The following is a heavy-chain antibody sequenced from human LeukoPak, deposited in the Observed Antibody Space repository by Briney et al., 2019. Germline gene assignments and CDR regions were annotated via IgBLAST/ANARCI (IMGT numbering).Heavy chain of an antibody. CDR2: INPSGGST. Sequence: ASVKVSCKASGYTFTSYYMHWVRQAPGQGLEWMGIINPSGGSTSYAQKFQGRVTMTRDMSTSTVYMELSSLRPEDTAVYYCARALVDTAAWFDPWGQGTLVTVSS. CDR3: ARALVDTAAWFDP. D-gene: IGHD5-18*01. V-gene: IGHV1-46*01. J-gene: IGHJ5*02. CDR1: GYTFTSYY.